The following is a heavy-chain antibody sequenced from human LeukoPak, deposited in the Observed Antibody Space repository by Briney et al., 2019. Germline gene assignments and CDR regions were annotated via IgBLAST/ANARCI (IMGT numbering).Heavy chain of an antibody. V-gene: IGHV4-34*01. CDR2: INHSGST. Sequence: KPSETLSLTCAVYGGSFSGYYWSWIRQPPGKGLEWIGEINHSGSTNYNPSLKSRVTISVDTSKNQFSLKLSSVTAADTAVYYCARGSAAGTTLDYWGQGTLVTVSS. D-gene: IGHD6-13*01. CDR3: ARGSAAGTTLDY. J-gene: IGHJ4*02. CDR1: GGSFSGYY.